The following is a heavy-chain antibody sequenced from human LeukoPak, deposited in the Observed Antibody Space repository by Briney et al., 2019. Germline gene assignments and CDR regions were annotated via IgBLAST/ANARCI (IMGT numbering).Heavy chain of an antibody. J-gene: IGHJ4*02. CDR3: AKDMEQISGLDY. D-gene: IGHD1-26*01. CDR2: ISYDESNK. CDR1: GFTFSSYG. Sequence: GGSLRLSCAASGFTFSSYGMHWVRQAPGKGLEWVAVISYDESNKNYAGSVKGRFTISRDNSKNTLSLQMNSLRAEDTAVYYCAKDMEQISGLDYWGQGTLVTVSS. V-gene: IGHV3-30*18.